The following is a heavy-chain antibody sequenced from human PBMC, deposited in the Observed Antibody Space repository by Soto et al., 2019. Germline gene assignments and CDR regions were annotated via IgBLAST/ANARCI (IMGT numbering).Heavy chain of an antibody. CDR2: ISSSSSTI. CDR1: GFTFSSYS. V-gene: IGHV3-48*02. J-gene: IGHJ4*02. Sequence: PGGSLRLSCAASGFTFSSYSMNWVRQAPGKGLEWVSYISSSSSTIYYADSVKGRFTISRDNAKNSLYLQMNSLRDEDTAVYYCAVGRYYYDSSGYYAYWGQGTLVTVSS. D-gene: IGHD3-22*01. CDR3: AVGRYYYDSSGYYAY.